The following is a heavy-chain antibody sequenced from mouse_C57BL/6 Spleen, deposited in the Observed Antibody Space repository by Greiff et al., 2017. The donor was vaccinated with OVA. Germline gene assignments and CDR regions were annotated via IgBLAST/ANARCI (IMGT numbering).Heavy chain of an antibody. D-gene: IGHD1-1*01. CDR1: GYAFSSYW. CDR3: ARRGYYGSRYFDV. J-gene: IGHJ1*03. V-gene: IGHV1-80*01. Sequence: VQVVESGAELVKPGASVKISCKASGYAFSSYWMNWVKQRPGKGLEWIGQIYPGDGDTNYNGKFKGKATLTADKSSSTAYMQLSSLTSEDSAVYFCARRGYYGSRYFDVWGTGTTVTVSS. CDR2: IYPGDGDT.